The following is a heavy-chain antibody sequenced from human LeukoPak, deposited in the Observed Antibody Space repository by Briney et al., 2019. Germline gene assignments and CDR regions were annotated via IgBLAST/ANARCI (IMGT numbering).Heavy chain of an antibody. V-gene: IGHV3-23*01. CDR1: GFTFSTYG. Sequence: GGSLRLSCAASGFTFSTYGMSWVRQAPGKGLEWVSSITVSGGGSTYVDSVRGRFTISRDNSKNTLYLQMNSLRAKDTAVYYCAKNLLGSAAYSWYFDLWGRGTLVTVSS. D-gene: IGHD2-15*01. J-gene: IGHJ2*01. CDR3: AKNLLGSAAYSWYFDL. CDR2: ITVSGGGS.